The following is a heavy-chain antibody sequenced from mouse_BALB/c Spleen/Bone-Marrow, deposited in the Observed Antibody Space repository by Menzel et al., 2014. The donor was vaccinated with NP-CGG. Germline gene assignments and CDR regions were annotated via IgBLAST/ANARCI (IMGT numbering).Heavy chain of an antibody. D-gene: IGHD2-13*01. J-gene: IGHJ4*01. V-gene: IGHV2-6-2*01. CDR2: IWRDGST. CDR3: ARSVTDYAMDY. Sequence: VQLMESGPDLVAPSPSLSLTCTVSGFSLTSYGLHWVRQPPGKGLEWLGVIWRDGSTTYNSALKSRLSISKDNTKRQVELKRSRLQTDDADMCDCARSVTDYAMDYWGQGTSVTVSS. CDR1: GFSLTSYG.